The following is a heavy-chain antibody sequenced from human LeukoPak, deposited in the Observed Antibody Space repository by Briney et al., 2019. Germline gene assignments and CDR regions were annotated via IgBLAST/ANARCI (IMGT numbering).Heavy chain of an antibody. CDR3: ARDSVAYYYDSSGYMPAFDI. CDR2: ISAYNGNT. J-gene: IGHJ3*02. CDR1: GYTFTSYG. V-gene: IGHV1-18*01. Sequence: GASVKVSCKASGYTFTSYGISWVRQAPGQGLEWMGWISAYNGNTNYAQKLQGRVTMTTDTSTSTAYMEPRSLRSDDTAVYYCARDSVAYYYDSSGYMPAFDIWGQGTMVTVSS. D-gene: IGHD3-22*01.